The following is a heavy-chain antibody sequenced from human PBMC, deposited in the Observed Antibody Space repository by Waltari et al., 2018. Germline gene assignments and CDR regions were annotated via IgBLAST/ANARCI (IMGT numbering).Heavy chain of an antibody. D-gene: IGHD1-7*01. J-gene: IGHJ6*03. Sequence: QLQLQESGPGLVKPSETLSLTCTVSGGSISSSSYYWGWIRQHPGKGLEWIGSIYYSGSTYYNPSLKSLFTISVDTSKNQFSRKLSSVTAADTAVYYCARDGAGTTRYYYYYMDVWGKGTTVTISS. V-gene: IGHV4-39*07. CDR3: ARDGAGTTRYYYYYMDV. CDR1: GGSISSSSYY. CDR2: IYYSGST.